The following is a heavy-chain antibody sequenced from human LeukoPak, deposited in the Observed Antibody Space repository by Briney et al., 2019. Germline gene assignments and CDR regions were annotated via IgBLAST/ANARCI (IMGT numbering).Heavy chain of an antibody. V-gene: IGHV3-7*01. CDR3: VRDQGAAGDY. CDR1: GFTFSKYW. J-gene: IGHJ4*02. CDR2: IDQDGSEN. D-gene: IGHD6-13*01. Sequence: GSLRLSCAASGFTFSKYWMTWVRQAPGKGLEWVANIDQDGSENFYVDSVKGRFTISRDNAKNSLYLQMNSLRLDDTALYYCVRDQGAAGDYWGQGTLVTVSS.